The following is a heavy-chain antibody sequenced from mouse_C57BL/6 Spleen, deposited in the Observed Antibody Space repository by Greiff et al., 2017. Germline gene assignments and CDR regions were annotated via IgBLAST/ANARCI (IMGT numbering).Heavy chain of an antibody. V-gene: IGHV1-64*01. CDR3: ATGDGAWFAY. CDR1: GFTFPSYC. CDR2: IHPNSGST. J-gene: IGHJ3*01. Sequence: VQLQQPGAELVKPGASVKLSCTASGFTFPSYCMHWVKQRPGQGLEWIGMIHPNSGSTNYNEKFKSKATLTVDKSSRTAYMQLSSLTSEDSAVDCCATGDGAWFAYWGQGTLVTVSA.